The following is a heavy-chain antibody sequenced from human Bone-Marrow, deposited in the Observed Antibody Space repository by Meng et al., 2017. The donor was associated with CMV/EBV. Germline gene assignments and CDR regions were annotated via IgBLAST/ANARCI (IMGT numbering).Heavy chain of an antibody. CDR3: ARDFGDFGMDV. J-gene: IGHJ6*02. Sequence: GSLRLSCTVSGGFISSYYWSWIRQPPGKGLEWIGYIYYSGSTNYNPSLKSRVTISVDTSKNQFSLKLSSVTAADTAVYYCARDFGDFGMDVWGQGTAVTVSS. CDR1: GGFISSYY. D-gene: IGHD3-3*01. CDR2: IYYSGST. V-gene: IGHV4-59*01.